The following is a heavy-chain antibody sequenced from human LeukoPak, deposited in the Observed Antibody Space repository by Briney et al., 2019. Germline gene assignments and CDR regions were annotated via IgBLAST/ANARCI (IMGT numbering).Heavy chain of an antibody. D-gene: IGHD3-16*01. CDR3: ARGITFGGVTPFDP. Sequence: PSETLSLTCTVSGYSISSGYYWGWIRQPPGKGLEWIGYIYYSGSTNYNPSLKSRVTISVDTSKNQFSLKLSSVTAADTAVYYCARGITFGGVTPFDPWGQGTLVTVSS. J-gene: IGHJ5*02. V-gene: IGHV4-38-2*02. CDR2: IYYSGST. CDR1: GYSISSGYY.